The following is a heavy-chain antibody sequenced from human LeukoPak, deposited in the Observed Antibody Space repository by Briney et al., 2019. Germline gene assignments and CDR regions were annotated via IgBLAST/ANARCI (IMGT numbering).Heavy chain of an antibody. CDR3: AKIAEAVSSNCYFDY. V-gene: IGHV3-23*01. J-gene: IGHJ4*02. CDR2: ISGSGGST. CDR1: GFTFSSYA. D-gene: IGHD2-21*01. Sequence: GGSLRLSCAASGFTFSSYAMSWVRQAPGKGLEWVSAISGSGGSTYYADSAKGRFTISRDNSKNTLYLQMNSLRAEDTAVYYCAKIAEAVSSNCYFDYWGQGTLVTVSS.